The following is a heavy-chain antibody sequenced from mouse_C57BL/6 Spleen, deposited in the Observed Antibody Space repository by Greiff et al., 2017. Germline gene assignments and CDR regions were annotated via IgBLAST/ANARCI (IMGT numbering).Heavy chain of an antibody. J-gene: IGHJ1*03. V-gene: IGHV1-39*01. CDR2: INPNYGTT. Sequence: EVKLQESGPELVKPGASVKISCKASGYSFTDYNMNWVKQSNGKSLEWIGVINPNYGTTSYNQKFKGKATLTVDQSSSTAYMQLNSLTSEDSAVYYCARAYYYGSSSYWYFDVWGTGTTGTVSS. CDR1: GYSFTDYN. D-gene: IGHD1-1*01. CDR3: ARAYYYGSSSYWYFDV.